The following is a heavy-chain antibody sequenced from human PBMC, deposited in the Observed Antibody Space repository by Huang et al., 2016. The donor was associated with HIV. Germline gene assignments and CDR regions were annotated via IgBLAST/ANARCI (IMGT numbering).Heavy chain of an antibody. CDR1: GYTFISYD. Sequence: QVRLVQSGADVQKPGASVKVSCKASGYTFISYDFNWVRQAPGQGLEWMGWMNPKGGNTGNAQKCQGGVTFTRNTSRNTAYMEMRGLRSEDTAVYYCTRGRWAGAHSFDYWGQGTLVSVSS. V-gene: IGHV1-8*01. CDR2: MNPKGGNT. D-gene: IGHD6-19*01. J-gene: IGHJ4*02. CDR3: TRGRWAGAHSFDY.